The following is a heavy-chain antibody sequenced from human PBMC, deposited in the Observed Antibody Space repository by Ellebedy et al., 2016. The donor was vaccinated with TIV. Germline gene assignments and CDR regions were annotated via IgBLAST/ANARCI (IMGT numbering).Heavy chain of an antibody. Sequence: GGSLRLSCAASGFTFSSYAMHWVRQAPGKGLEYVSAISSNGGSTYYANSVKGRFTISRDNSKNTLYLQMGSLRAEDMAVYYCAREDYGDFARMDVWGQGTTVTVSS. CDR1: GFTFSSYA. V-gene: IGHV3-64*01. CDR3: AREDYGDFARMDV. J-gene: IGHJ6*02. CDR2: ISSNGGST. D-gene: IGHD4-17*01.